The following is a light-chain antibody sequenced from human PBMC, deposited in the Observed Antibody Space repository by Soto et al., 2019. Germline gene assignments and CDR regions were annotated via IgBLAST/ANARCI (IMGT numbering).Light chain of an antibody. CDR3: QQYYQWPLT. Sequence: EIVMTQSPATLSVSPGERATLSCRASQSVSSTLAWYQQIPGQAPRLLLYGTSTRATGIPARFSGSGSGTEFTLTICSLQSEDFAFYYCQQYYQWPLTFGGGTKVEVK. CDR1: QSVSST. J-gene: IGKJ4*01. CDR2: GTS. V-gene: IGKV3-15*01.